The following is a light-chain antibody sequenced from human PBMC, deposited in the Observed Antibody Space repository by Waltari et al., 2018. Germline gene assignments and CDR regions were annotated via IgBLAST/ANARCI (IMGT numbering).Light chain of an antibody. Sequence: DIRMTQSPSSLSAFLGDRVTISCRSSQTISHYLNWYQQKPGKATKLLIFAASTLQSGVPSRFTGAGSGTNFTLTISSLQPEDFATYYCHQSYSPLNSFGQGTKLEIK. CDR1: QTISHY. CDR2: AAS. V-gene: IGKV1-39*01. J-gene: IGKJ2*01. CDR3: HQSYSPLNS.